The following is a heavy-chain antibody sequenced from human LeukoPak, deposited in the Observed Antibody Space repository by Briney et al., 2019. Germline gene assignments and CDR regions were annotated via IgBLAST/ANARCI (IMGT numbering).Heavy chain of an antibody. V-gene: IGHV3-30*18. CDR1: GFTFSSYG. Sequence: GGSLRLSCAASGFTFSSYGMHWVRQAPGKGLEWVAVISYDGSNKYYADSVKGRFTISRDNSKNTLYLQMNSLRAEDTAVYYCAKGQSSSGWYPDFDYWGQGTLVTVSS. CDR2: ISYDGSNK. D-gene: IGHD6-19*01. CDR3: AKGQSSSGWYPDFDY. J-gene: IGHJ4*02.